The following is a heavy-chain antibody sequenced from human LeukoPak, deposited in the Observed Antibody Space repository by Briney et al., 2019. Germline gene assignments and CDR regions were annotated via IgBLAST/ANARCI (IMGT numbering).Heavy chain of an antibody. D-gene: IGHD2-2*01. Sequence: PSETLSLTCTVSGGSISSSSYYWGWIRQPPGKGLEWIGSIYYSGSTYYNPSLKSRVTISVDTSKNQFSLKLSSVTAADTAVYYCARHGGCSSTSCPPDYWGQGTLVTVSS. J-gene: IGHJ4*02. CDR3: ARHGGCSSTSCPPDY. CDR1: GGSISSSSYY. V-gene: IGHV4-39*01. CDR2: IYYSGST.